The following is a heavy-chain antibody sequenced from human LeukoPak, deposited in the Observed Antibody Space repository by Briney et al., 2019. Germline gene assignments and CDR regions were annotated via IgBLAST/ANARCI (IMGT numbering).Heavy chain of an antibody. D-gene: IGHD5-18*01. CDR2: MNPNSGNT. CDR3: ARGGSVDTAMVDNY. V-gene: IGHV1-8*01. J-gene: IGHJ4*02. CDR1: GYTYTSYD. Sequence: ASVKVSCTASGYTYTSYDINWVRQATGQGLEWMGWMNPNSGNTGYAQKFQGRVTMTRNTSISTAYMELSSLRSEDTAVYYCARGGSVDTAMVDNYWGQGTLVTVSS.